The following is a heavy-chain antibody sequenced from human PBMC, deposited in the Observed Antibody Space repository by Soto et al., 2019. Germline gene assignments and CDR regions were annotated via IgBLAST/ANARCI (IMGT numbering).Heavy chain of an antibody. V-gene: IGHV4-39*01. CDR1: GGSISSSSYY. J-gene: IGHJ4*02. D-gene: IGHD3-16*02. CDR2: IYYSGST. CDR3: AGRYDYIWGSYRSIDY. Sequence: QLQLQESGPGLVKPSETLSLTCTVSGGSISSSSYYWGWIRQPPGKGLEWIGSIYYSGSTYYNPSLESRVTISVDTSKNQFSLKLSSVTAADTAVYYCAGRYDYIWGSYRSIDYWGQGTLVTVSS.